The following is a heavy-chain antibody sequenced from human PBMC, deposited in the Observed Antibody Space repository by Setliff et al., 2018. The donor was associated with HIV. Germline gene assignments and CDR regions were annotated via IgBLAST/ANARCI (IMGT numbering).Heavy chain of an antibody. CDR3: ARAVHSGWYYFDY. Sequence: PWGSLRLSCAASGFTFSTYRMYWVRHAPGKGLEWVSSISSSSSYINYADSLKGRFTISRDNAKNSLHLQRNSLRDEDTAVYYCARAVHSGWYYFDYWGQGTLVTVSS. D-gene: IGHD6-19*01. CDR2: ISSSSSYI. V-gene: IGHV3-21*01. J-gene: IGHJ4*02. CDR1: GFTFSTYR.